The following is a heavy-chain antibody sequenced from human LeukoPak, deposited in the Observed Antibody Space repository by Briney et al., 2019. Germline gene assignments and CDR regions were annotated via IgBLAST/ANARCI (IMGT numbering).Heavy chain of an antibody. CDR3: AGTTGSSNYYYYYMDV. J-gene: IGHJ6*03. CDR1: GGSISSSNW. Sequence: SETLSLTCAVSGGSISSSNWWSWVRQPPGKGLEWIGEIYHSGSTNYNPSLKSRVTISVDKSKNQFSLKLSSVTAADTAVYYCAGTTGSSNYYYYYMDVWGKGTTVTVSS. CDR2: IYHSGST. D-gene: IGHD3-10*01. V-gene: IGHV4-4*02.